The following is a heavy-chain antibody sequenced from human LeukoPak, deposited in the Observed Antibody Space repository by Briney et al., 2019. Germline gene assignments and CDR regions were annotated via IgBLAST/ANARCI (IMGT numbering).Heavy chain of an antibody. J-gene: IGHJ4*02. V-gene: IGHV4-59*01. Sequence: KSSETLSLTCTVSGDSISSSYWSWIRQPQGKGLEWIGYIYYSGNTNYNPSLKSRVTISVDTSRNRFSLKLSSVTAADTAVYYCARHRNFFDYWGQGILVTVSS. CDR2: IYYSGNT. D-gene: IGHD2/OR15-2a*01. CDR3: ARHRNFFDY. CDR1: GDSISSSY.